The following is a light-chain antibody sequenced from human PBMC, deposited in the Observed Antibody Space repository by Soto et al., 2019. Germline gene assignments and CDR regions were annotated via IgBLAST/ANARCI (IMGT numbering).Light chain of an antibody. V-gene: IGKV2-28*01. CDR1: RSLLHSNGYNY. Sequence: DIVMTQSPLSLPVSPGEPASISCRSSRSLLHSNGYNYLDWYLQKPGQSPQLLIYLGSNRASGVHDRFSGSGSGKDFTLKISRVEAEDVGVYYCMQSLQAPWTFGQGSRVEIK. CDR2: LGS. CDR3: MQSLQAPWT. J-gene: IGKJ1*01.